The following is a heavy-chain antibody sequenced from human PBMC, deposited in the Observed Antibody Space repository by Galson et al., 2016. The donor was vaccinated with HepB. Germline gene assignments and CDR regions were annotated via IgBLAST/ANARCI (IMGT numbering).Heavy chain of an antibody. V-gene: IGHV3-23*01. J-gene: IGHJ6*02. CDR1: GFSFSSYA. CDR2: ITSGGTT. Sequence: SLRLSCAASGFSFSSYAMSWVRQAPGKGLEWVSGITSGGTTYYAEYVKGRFTISRDNSKNILYLQMKSLRDEDTAVYYCAKRPYSYGWHYGMDVWGQGTTVTVSS. CDR3: AKRPYSYGWHYGMDV. D-gene: IGHD5-18*01.